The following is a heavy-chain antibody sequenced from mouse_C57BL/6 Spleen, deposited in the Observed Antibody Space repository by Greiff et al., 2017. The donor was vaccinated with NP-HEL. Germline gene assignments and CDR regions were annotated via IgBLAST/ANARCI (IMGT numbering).Heavy chain of an antibody. D-gene: IGHD1-1*01. V-gene: IGHV2-9-1*01. CDR2: IWTGGGT. J-gene: IGHJ1*03. Sequence: VHLVESGPGLVAPSQSLSITCTVSGFSLTSYAISWVRQPPGKGLEWLGVIWTGGGTNYNSALKSRLSISKDNSKSQVFLKMNSLQTDDTARYYCARNSKDYYGSSYWYFDVWGTGTTVTVSS. CDR3: ARNSKDYYGSSYWYFDV. CDR1: GFSLTSYA.